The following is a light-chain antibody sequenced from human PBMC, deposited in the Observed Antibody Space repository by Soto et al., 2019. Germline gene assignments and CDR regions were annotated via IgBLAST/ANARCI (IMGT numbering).Light chain of an antibody. CDR3: HHFGSLPET. CDR2: DTS. Sequence: EIVLMQSPGTLSLSPGEGATLSCRASQSVNSNYLAWYQQKPGQAPTVLIFDTSRRATGIPDRFSGSGSGTDFTLTISRLEPEDFAVYYCHHFGSLPETFGQGTNVE. J-gene: IGKJ1*01. V-gene: IGKV3-20*01. CDR1: QSVNSNY.